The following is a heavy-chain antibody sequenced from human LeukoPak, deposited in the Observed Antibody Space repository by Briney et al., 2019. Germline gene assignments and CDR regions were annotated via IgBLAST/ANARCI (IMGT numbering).Heavy chain of an antibody. CDR2: ISGSGGST. V-gene: IGHV3-23*01. J-gene: IGHJ4*02. Sequence: GGSLRLSCAASGFTFSSYAMSWVRQPPGKGLEWVGAISGSGGSTYYADSVKGRFTISRDNSKNTLYLQMNSLRAEDTAVYYCAKDEEIVVDMGFDYWGQGTLVTASS. CDR3: AKDEEIVVDMGFDY. CDR1: GFTFSSYA. D-gene: IGHD3-22*01.